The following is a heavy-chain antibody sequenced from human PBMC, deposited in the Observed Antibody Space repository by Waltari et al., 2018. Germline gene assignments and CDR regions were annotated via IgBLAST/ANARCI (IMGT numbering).Heavy chain of an antibody. J-gene: IGHJ5*02. Sequence: EVQLVQSGAEVKKPGESLKISCKGSGYTFTNYWIGWVRQMPGKGLEWRGIIYPIDSDTIYSPSFQGQVSISVDKSISTAYLQGSSLRASDTAMYYCARLVGGSGGTVVNWFDPWGQGTLVTVSS. CDR3: ARLVGGSGGTVVNWFDP. V-gene: IGHV5-51*01. CDR1: GYTFTNYW. D-gene: IGHD3-10*01. CDR2: IYPIDSDT.